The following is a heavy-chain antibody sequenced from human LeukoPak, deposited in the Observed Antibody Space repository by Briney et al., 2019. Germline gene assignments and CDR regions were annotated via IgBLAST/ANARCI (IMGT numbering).Heavy chain of an antibody. CDR3: ARGGYSSSWYWAIDY. D-gene: IGHD6-13*01. CDR1: GFTFSSYA. V-gene: IGHV3-13*01. J-gene: IGHJ4*02. Sequence: PGGSLRLSCAASGFTFSSYAMSWVRQAPGKGLEWVSAIGTAGDTYYPGSVKGRFTISRENAKNSLYLQMNSLRAGDTAVYYCARGGYSSSWYWAIDYWGQGTLVTVSS. CDR2: IGTAGDT.